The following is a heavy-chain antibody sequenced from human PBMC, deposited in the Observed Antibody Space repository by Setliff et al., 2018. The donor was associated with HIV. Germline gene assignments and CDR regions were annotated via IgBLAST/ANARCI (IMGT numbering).Heavy chain of an antibody. V-gene: IGHV4-4*02. CDR2: IYRSGST. CDR1: GDSVTTSSW. CDR3: TRRDNSVSGYYTDHAFDI. Sequence: PSETLSLTCAVSGDSVTTSSWWSWVRQSPGKGLEWIGEIYRSGSTNYNPSLTSRVTISLDKSKNQFSLKVNSVTAADTAVYYCTRRDNSVSGYYTDHAFDIWGQGTLVTVSS. J-gene: IGHJ3*02. D-gene: IGHD3-22*01.